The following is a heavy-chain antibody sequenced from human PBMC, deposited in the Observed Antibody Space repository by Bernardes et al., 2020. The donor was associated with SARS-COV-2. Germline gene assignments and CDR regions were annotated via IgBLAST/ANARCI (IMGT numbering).Heavy chain of an antibody. CDR3: ARDNTIFGVVIHTPYYYYGMDV. CDR1: GYTFTSYG. D-gene: IGHD3-3*01. J-gene: IGHJ6*02. Sequence: ASVKVSCKASGYTFTSYGISWVRQAPGQGLEWMGWISAYNGNTNYAQKLQGRVTMTTDTSTSTAYMELRSLRSDDTAVYYCARDNTIFGVVIHTPYYYYGMDVWGQGTTVTVSS. CDR2: ISAYNGNT. V-gene: IGHV1-18*01.